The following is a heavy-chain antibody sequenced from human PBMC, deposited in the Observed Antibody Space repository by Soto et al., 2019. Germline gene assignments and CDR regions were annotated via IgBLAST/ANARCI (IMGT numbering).Heavy chain of an antibody. CDR2: INSDGSTT. CDR3: ARDTSYSTDY. D-gene: IGHD2-2*01. V-gene: IGHV3-74*01. CDR1: GCTFSSRW. J-gene: IGHJ4*02. Sequence: EVRLVESGGGLVQPGGSLRLSCATSGCTFSSRWMHWVRQAPGKGLVWVSYINSDGSTTTYADSVKGRFTISRDNAKNTVYLQMNSLRVDDTAVYYCARDTSYSTDYWGQGTLVTVSS.